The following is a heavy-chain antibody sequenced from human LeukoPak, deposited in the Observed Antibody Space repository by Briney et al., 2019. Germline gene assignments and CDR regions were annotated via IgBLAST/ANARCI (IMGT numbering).Heavy chain of an antibody. J-gene: IGHJ3*02. CDR3: ARGDYGGNSEGAFDI. Sequence: GASVKVSCKASGGTFSSYAISWVRQAPGQGLEWMGRIIPILGIANYAQKFQGRVTITADKSTSTAYMELSSLRSEDTAVYYCARGDYGGNSEGAFDIWGQGTMVTVSS. V-gene: IGHV1-69*04. D-gene: IGHD4-23*01. CDR1: GGTFSSYA. CDR2: IIPILGIA.